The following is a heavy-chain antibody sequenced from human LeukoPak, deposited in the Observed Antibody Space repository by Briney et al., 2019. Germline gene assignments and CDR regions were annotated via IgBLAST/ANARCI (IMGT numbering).Heavy chain of an antibody. CDR2: ISNTNSYI. V-gene: IGHV3-21*01. Sequence: GGSLILSCAASGFTFSSYSMNWVRQAPGKGLEWVSCISNTNSYIYYADSVKGRFTIPRDNAKNSLYLQMNSLRAEDTAVYYCARDAFDIWGQGTMVTVSS. CDR3: ARDAFDI. CDR1: GFTFSSYS. J-gene: IGHJ3*02.